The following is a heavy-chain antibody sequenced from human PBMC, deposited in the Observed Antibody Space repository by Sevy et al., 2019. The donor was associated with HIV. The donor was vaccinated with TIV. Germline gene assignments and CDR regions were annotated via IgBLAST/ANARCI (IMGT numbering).Heavy chain of an antibody. D-gene: IGHD6-13*01. CDR1: GFTFSDHY. J-gene: IGHJ4*02. Sequence: GGSLRLSCVASGFTFSDHYMEWVRQAPGKGLEWVGRTRNKADGYTTEYAASVKGRFTISRDESKNSLYVQMNSLKAEDTAVDYCATHAGIAAAGRVVDYWGQGTLVTVSS. CDR2: TRNKADGYTT. V-gene: IGHV3-72*01. CDR3: ATHAGIAAAGRVVDY.